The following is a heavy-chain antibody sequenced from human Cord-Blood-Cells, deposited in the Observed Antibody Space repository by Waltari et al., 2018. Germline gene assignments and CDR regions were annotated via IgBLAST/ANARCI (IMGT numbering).Heavy chain of an antibody. J-gene: IGHJ6*02. CDR1: GFTFSSYG. Sequence: QVQLVESGGGVVQPGRSLRLSCAASGFTFSSYGMHWVRQAPGKGLEWVAVIWYDGSNKYYADSGKGRFTISRDNSKNTLYLQMNSLRAEDTAVYYCARTVPDYYGSGSYSSMDVWGQGTTVTVSS. V-gene: IGHV3-33*01. CDR3: ARTVPDYYGSGSYSSMDV. CDR2: IWYDGSNK. D-gene: IGHD3-10*01.